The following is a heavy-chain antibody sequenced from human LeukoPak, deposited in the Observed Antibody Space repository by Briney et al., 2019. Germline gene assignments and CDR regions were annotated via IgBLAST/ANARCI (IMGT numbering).Heavy chain of an antibody. V-gene: IGHV4-59*01. CDR2: IYYSGST. Sequence: PSETLSLTCTVSGGSISSYYWSWIRQPPGKGLEWIGYIYYSGSTNYNPSLKSRVTISVDTSKNQFSLKLSSVTAADTAVYYCARAVLSYCRGGSCPYFDYWGQGTLVTVSS. D-gene: IGHD2-15*01. J-gene: IGHJ4*01. CDR1: GGSISSYY. CDR3: ARAVLSYCRGGSCPYFDY.